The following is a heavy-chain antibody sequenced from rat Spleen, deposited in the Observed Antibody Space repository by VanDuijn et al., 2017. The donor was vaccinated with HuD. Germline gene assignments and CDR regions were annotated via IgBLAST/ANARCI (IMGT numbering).Heavy chain of an antibody. CDR2: VLSDGST. CDR1: GFSLTSYH. J-gene: IGHJ3*01. D-gene: IGHD5-1*01. V-gene: IGHV2-43*01. Sequence: QVQLTESGPGLVQPSQTLSLTCTVSGFSLTSYHVSWVRQPPGKGLEWMGVVLSDGSTTYHSLLKSRLSISRDTSKSQVFLKMNGLQTEDTATYYCARSETGVGFAYWGQGTLVTVSS. CDR3: ARSETGVGFAY.